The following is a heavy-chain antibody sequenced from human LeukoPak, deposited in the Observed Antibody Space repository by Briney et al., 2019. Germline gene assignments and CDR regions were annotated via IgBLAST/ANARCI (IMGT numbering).Heavy chain of an antibody. V-gene: IGHV1-2*02. CDR2: INPNSGDT. D-gene: IGHD3-10*01. J-gene: IGHJ4*02. CDR1: GYTFTGYC. CDR3: ARTFYRGVDY. Sequence: ASVKVSCKASGYTFTGYCMHWVRQAPGQGLEWMGWINPNSGDTKYAQNFQGRVTMTRDTSISTAYMELSRLRSDDTAIYYCARTFYRGVDYWGQGTLVTVSS.